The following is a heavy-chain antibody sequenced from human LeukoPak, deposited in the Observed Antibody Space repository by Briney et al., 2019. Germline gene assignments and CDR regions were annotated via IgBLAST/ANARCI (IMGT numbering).Heavy chain of an antibody. D-gene: IGHD3-22*01. J-gene: IGHJ3*02. CDR3: ANALDYYDSSGYSDAFDI. CDR1: GFTFSNYS. CDR2: ISSSGSTI. Sequence: GGSLRLSCAASGFTFSNYSMNWVRQAPGKGLEWVSYISSSGSTIYYADSVKGRFTISRDNAKNSLYLQMNSLRAEDTAVYYCANALDYYDSSGYSDAFDIWGQGTMVTVSS. V-gene: IGHV3-48*04.